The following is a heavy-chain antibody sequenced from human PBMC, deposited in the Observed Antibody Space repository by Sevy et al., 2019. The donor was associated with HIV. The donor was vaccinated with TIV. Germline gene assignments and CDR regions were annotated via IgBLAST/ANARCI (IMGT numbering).Heavy chain of an antibody. CDR1: GFTFSSYW. V-gene: IGHV3-7*01. D-gene: IGHD5-18*01. CDR2: IKQDGSEK. CDR3: ARDRSWIQLWSGDY. Sequence: GGSLRLSCAASGFTFSSYWMCWVRQAPGKGLEWVANIKQDGSEKYYVDSVKGRFTISRDNAKNSLYLQMNSLRAEDTAVYYCARDRSWIQLWSGDYWGQRTLVTVSS. J-gene: IGHJ4*02.